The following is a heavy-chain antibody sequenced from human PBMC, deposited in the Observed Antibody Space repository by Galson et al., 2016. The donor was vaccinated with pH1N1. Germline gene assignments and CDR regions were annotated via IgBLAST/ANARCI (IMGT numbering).Heavy chain of an antibody. CDR2: TNSDGSST. CDR1: GFTFSNYW. V-gene: IGHV3-74*01. Sequence: SLRLSCAASGFTFSNYWIHWVRQVPGKGLVWVSRTNSDGSSTFYADSVKGRFTISRDNAKNTLYLQMNILRAEDTAVYYCGRGADYYYYYVDVWGKGTTVTVSS. CDR3: GRGADYYYYYVDV. D-gene: IGHD6-19*01. J-gene: IGHJ6*03.